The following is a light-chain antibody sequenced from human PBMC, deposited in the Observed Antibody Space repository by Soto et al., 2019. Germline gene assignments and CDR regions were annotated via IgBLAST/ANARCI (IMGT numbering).Light chain of an antibody. CDR3: QQYNSY. CDR2: KAS. J-gene: IGKJ3*01. CDR1: QSISSW. Sequence: DIQMTQSPSTLSASVGDRVTITCRASQSISSWLAWYQQKPGKAPKLLIYKASSLESGVSARFSGSGSGTAFTPTISSLQRDDFANYYCQQYNSYFGPGTKVDIK. V-gene: IGKV1-5*03.